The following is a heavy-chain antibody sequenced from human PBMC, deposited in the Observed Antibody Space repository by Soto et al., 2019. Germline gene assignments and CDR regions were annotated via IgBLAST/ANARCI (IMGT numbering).Heavy chain of an antibody. CDR2: ISPYTGNT. CDR1: GYIFVNYG. Sequence: QVQLVQSGDEVKKPGASVKVSCKASGYIFVNYGIAWVRQARGQGLEWMGWISPYTGNTHSATKVQGRLTMTTDTSPSTAYMDLGSLTSDDTAVYYCVMVDNYVTPTPQDVWGQGTTVTVS. D-gene: IGHD3-16*01. V-gene: IGHV1-18*01. J-gene: IGHJ6*02. CDR3: VMVDNYVTPTPQDV.